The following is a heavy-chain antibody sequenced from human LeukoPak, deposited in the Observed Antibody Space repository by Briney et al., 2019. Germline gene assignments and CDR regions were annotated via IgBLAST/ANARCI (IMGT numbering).Heavy chain of an antibody. CDR1: GYTFTSYG. Sequence: ASVKVSCKASGYTFTSYGISWVRQAPGQRREWMGWISAYNGNTNYAQKLQGRVTMTTDTSTSTAYMELRSLRSDDTAVYYCASLRWSRIDIWGQGTMVTVSS. D-gene: IGHD4-23*01. CDR2: ISAYNGNT. CDR3: ASLRWSRIDI. J-gene: IGHJ3*02. V-gene: IGHV1-18*01.